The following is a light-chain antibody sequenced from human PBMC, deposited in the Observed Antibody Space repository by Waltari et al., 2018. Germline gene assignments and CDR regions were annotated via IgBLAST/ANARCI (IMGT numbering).Light chain of an antibody. CDR2: YDD. Sequence: SYVLTQPPSVSVAPGKTANITCGGDNIGDKRVTGYQQKPGQAPVLVIYYDDDRPSGIPERFSGSNSGSTAALTISRVEAGDEADYYCQVWDTSSDHWVFGGGTELTVL. V-gene: IGLV3-21*04. CDR3: QVWDTSSDHWV. CDR1: NIGDKR. J-gene: IGLJ3*02.